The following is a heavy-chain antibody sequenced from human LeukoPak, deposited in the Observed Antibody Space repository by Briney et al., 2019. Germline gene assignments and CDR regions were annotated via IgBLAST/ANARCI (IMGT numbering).Heavy chain of an antibody. Sequence: GGSLRLSCAASGFTFSSYWMSWVRQAPGKGLEWVSAISGSGGSTYYADSVKGRFTISRDNSKNTLYLQMNSLRAEDTAVYYCAKDSSGSGSYYKMYWGQGTLVTVSS. D-gene: IGHD3-10*01. J-gene: IGHJ4*02. CDR2: ISGSGGST. CDR3: AKDSSGSGSYYKMY. CDR1: GFTFSSYW. V-gene: IGHV3-23*01.